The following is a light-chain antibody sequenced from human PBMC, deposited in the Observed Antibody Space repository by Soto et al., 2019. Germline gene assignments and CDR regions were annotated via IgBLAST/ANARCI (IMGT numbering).Light chain of an antibody. V-gene: IGKV3-15*01. CDR1: QSVSSN. CDR2: GAS. Sequence: EIVMTQSPATLSVSPGARATLSGRASQSVSSNLAWYQQNPGQAPRLLIYGASTRATGIPARFSGSGSGTDFTLTISCLQSEDFATYYCQQYYSFPPTVGQGTKVDIK. CDR3: QQYYSFPPT. J-gene: IGKJ1*01.